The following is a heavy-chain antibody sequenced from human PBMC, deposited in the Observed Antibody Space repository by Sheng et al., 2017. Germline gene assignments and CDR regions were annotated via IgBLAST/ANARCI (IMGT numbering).Heavy chain of an antibody. V-gene: IGHV1-69*10. Sequence: QVQLVQSGADVKRPGSSVKVSCQASGDTFGRHTVSWLRQAPGQGPEWLGGIIPILGVTNYAPKFQTRLTITADTSSTTAYMQLNSLKFEDTAVYYCATGYGGNSHYADWGQGTLVTVSS. CDR2: IIPILGVT. CDR1: GDTFGRHT. D-gene: IGHD4-17*01. CDR3: ATGYGGNSHYAD. J-gene: IGHJ4*02.